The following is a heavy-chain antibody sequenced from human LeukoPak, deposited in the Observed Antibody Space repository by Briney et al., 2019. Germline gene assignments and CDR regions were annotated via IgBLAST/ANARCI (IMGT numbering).Heavy chain of an antibody. V-gene: IGHV3-23*01. CDR1: GFTFRTDA. CDR3: GEQQPGKWLAVDS. Sequence: GGSLRLSCAASGFTFRTDAMNGVRQAPGKGGEGVSAMSGSGDYTYYADSVRGRFTISRDNSKNTLYLQMNSLRAEDTAVYYCGEQQPGKWLAVDSWGQGTLVTVSS. CDR2: MSGSGDYT. J-gene: IGHJ4*02. D-gene: IGHD6-19*01.